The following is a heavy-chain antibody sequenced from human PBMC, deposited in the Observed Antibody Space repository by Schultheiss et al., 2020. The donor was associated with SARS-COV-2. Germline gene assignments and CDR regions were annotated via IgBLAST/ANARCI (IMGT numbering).Heavy chain of an antibody. J-gene: IGHJ6*02. CDR3: ARDFVAGYQPPEPHYYYYGMDV. D-gene: IGHD6-19*01. CDR2: IYYSGST. Sequence: SETLSLTCAVYGGSFSGYYWSWIRQHPGKGLEWIGYIYYSGSTYYNPSLKSRVTMSVDTSKNQFSLKLSSVTAADTAVYYCARDFVAGYQPPEPHYYYYGMDVWGQGTTVTVSS. V-gene: IGHV4-34*01. CDR1: GGSFSGYY.